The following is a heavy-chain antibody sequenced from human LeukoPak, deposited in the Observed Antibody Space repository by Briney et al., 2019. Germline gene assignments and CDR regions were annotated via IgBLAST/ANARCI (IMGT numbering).Heavy chain of an antibody. Sequence: PLETLSLTCTVSGGSISSSSYYWSWIRQPPGKGLEWIGEINHSGSTNYNPSLKSRVTISVDTSKNQFSLKLSSVTAADTAVYYCARGGGSSWSRGVYYFDYWGQGTLVTVSS. J-gene: IGHJ4*02. CDR2: INHSGST. CDR3: ARGGGSSWSRGVYYFDY. V-gene: IGHV4-39*07. CDR1: GGSISSSSYY. D-gene: IGHD6-13*01.